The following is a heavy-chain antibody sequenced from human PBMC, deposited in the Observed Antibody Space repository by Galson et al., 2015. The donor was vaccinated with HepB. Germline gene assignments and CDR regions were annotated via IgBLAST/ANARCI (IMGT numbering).Heavy chain of an antibody. D-gene: IGHD1-26*01. Sequence: SLRLSCAASAFTFSGYYMSWIRQAPGKGLEWVSHISGSGDIIFYADSVKGRFTISRDNAENSLYLEMNSLRAEDTAVYYCATLPYYYFAYWGQGTLVTVSS. CDR2: ISGSGDII. CDR1: AFTFSGYY. J-gene: IGHJ4*02. CDR3: ATLPYYYFAY. V-gene: IGHV3-11*01.